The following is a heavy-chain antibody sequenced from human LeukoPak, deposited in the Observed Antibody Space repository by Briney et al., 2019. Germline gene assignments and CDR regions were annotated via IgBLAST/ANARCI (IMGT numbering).Heavy chain of an antibody. D-gene: IGHD2-15*01. CDR1: GFTFSRYW. J-gene: IGHJ4*02. Sequence: GGSLRLTCAASGFTFSRYWMHWVRQTPGKGLVWVSRINSDGSSTRYADSVKGRFTISRDDAKNTLDLQMSSLRAEDTAVYYCARVDCSGGSCYFDYWGQGTLVTVSS. V-gene: IGHV3-74*01. CDR3: ARVDCSGGSCYFDY. CDR2: INSDGSST.